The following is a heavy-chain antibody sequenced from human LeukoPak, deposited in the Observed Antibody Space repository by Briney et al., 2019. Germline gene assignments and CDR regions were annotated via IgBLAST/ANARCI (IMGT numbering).Heavy chain of an antibody. J-gene: IGHJ3*02. CDR3: AKIGSYSPRYAFDI. D-gene: IGHD1-26*01. CDR2: ISGSGDST. CDR1: GFTFSSYA. Sequence: PGGSLRLSCAASGFTFSSYAMSWVRQAPGKGLEWVSAISGSGDSTYYADSVKGRFTISRDNSRNTLYLQMNSLRAEDTAVHYCAKIGSYSPRYAFDIWGQGTMVTVSS. V-gene: IGHV3-23*01.